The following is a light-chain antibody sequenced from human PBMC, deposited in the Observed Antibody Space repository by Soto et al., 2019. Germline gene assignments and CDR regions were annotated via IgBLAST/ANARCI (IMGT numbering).Light chain of an antibody. CDR1: QYIHNY. Sequence: DIQMTQSPSTLSASVGDRVTITCRASQYIHNYLAWYQQKPGEAPKLLIYEAAYLESGVSSRFSGSGTGTLFTFTFISPHPDDPPTYYCPQPNNPPWTFGQGTRVEI. V-gene: IGKV1-5*03. CDR2: EAA. J-gene: IGKJ1*01. CDR3: PQPNNPPWT.